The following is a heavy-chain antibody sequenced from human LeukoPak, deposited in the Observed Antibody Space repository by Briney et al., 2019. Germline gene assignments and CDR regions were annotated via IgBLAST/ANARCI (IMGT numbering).Heavy chain of an antibody. CDR3: ASFRWGVGFEY. CDR1: GGSFSGYY. D-gene: IGHD3-16*01. J-gene: IGHJ4*02. CDR2: INHSGST. Sequence: SETLSLTCAVYGGSFSGYYWSCIRQPPGKGLEWIGEINHSGSTNYNPSLKSRLTISVDTSKNQFSLKLHSVTAADTAVYYCASFRWGVGFEYWGQATLVTVSS. V-gene: IGHV4-34*01.